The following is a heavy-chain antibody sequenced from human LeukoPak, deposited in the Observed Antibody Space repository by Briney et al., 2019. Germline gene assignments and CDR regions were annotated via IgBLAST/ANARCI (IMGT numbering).Heavy chain of an antibody. Sequence: PGGSLRLSCAASGFTFSSYEMNWVRQAPGKGLEWVSYISSSGSTIYYADSVKGRFTISRDNAKNSLYLQMNSLRAEDTAVYYCARARDCSGASCYSWYYYYYMDVWGKGTTVTVSS. V-gene: IGHV3-48*03. CDR2: ISSSGSTI. D-gene: IGHD2-15*01. CDR3: ARARDCSGASCYSWYYYYYMDV. J-gene: IGHJ6*03. CDR1: GFTFSSYE.